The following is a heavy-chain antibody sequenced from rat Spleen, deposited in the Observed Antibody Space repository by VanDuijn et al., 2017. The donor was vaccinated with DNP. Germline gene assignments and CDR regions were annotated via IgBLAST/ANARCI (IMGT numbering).Heavy chain of an antibody. V-gene: IGHV5S11*01. CDR3: ARQTPEFGFNPDWYFDF. J-gene: IGHJ1*01. CDR1: GFIFKNFY. CDR2: ISTGGGST. Sequence: EVQLVESGGDLVQPGRSMELSCTASGFIFKNFYMVWVRQAPTKGLEWVASISTGGGSTYYRDSVKGRFTISRDDAKSTLYLQMDSLRSDETGTYYCARQTPEFGFNPDWYFDFWGPGTMVTVSS. D-gene: IGHD1-4*01.